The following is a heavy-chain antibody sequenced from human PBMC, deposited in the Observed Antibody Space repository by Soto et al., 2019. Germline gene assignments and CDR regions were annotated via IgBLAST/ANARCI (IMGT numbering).Heavy chain of an antibody. D-gene: IGHD3-10*01. Sequence: ESGGGVVQPGRSLRLSCAASGFTFSSYGMHWVRQAPGKGLEWVAVISYDGSNKYYADSVKGRFTISRDNSKNTLYLQMNSLRAEDTAVYYCAKDWALYGSGSYFDYWGQGTLVTVSS. V-gene: IGHV3-30*18. CDR2: ISYDGSNK. CDR1: GFTFSSYG. J-gene: IGHJ4*02. CDR3: AKDWALYGSGSYFDY.